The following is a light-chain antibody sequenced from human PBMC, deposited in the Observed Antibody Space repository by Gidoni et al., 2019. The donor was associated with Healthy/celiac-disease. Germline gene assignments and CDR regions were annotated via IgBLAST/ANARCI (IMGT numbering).Light chain of an antibody. CDR1: QSVRSY. J-gene: IGKJ4*01. V-gene: IGKV3-11*01. CDR3: QQRSNWPPVLT. CDR2: DAS. Sequence: EIVFTQSPATLSLSPGERATLSCWASQSVRSYFACYQQKPDQAPRLLIYDASNRDTGIPARFSGSGSGTDFTLTISSLEPEDFAVYYCQQRSNWPPVLTFGGGTKVEIK.